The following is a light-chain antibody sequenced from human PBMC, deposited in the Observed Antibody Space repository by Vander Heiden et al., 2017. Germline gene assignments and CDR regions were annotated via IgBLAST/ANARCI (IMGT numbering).Light chain of an antibody. CDR2: EVS. CDR3: CSYAGSRTYV. Sequence: QSALTQPASIFGSPGQSITISCAGTSSDVGSYPLLSWYQHHPGKAPKLLIYEVSKRPSEISNRFSGSKSGSTASLTISGLQAEDEADYYCCSYAGSRTYVFGTGTKVTVL. V-gene: IGLV2-23*02. CDR1: SSDVGSYPL. J-gene: IGLJ1*01.